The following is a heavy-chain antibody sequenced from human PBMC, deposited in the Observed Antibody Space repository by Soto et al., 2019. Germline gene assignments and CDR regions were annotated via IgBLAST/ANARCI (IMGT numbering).Heavy chain of an antibody. CDR2: IYYNGHA. D-gene: IGHD6-19*01. CDR3: AAAVVRGWFDP. V-gene: IGHV4-39*01. J-gene: IGHJ5*02. CDR1: GDSIISSSYY. Sequence: SETLSLTCTVSGDSIISSSYYWVWIRQPPGKGLEWIANIYYNGHAYYNPSLRSRVTLSVDTSKNQFSLKLSSVTAPDTAVYFCAAAVVRGWFDPWGQGTLVTVSS.